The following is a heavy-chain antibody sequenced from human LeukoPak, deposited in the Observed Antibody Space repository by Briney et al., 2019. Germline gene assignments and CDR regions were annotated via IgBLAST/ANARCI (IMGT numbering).Heavy chain of an antibody. CDR2: ISYDGSNK. V-gene: IGHV3-30*01. D-gene: IGHD2-15*01. CDR3: ARALWCSGGSCYSAVLDY. CDR1: GFTFSSYA. Sequence: GRSLRLSCAASGFTFSSYAMHWVRQAPGKGLEWVAVISYDGSNKYYADSAKGRFTISRDNSKNTLYLQMNSLRAEDTAVYYCARALWCSGGSCYSAVLDYWGQGTLVTVSS. J-gene: IGHJ4*02.